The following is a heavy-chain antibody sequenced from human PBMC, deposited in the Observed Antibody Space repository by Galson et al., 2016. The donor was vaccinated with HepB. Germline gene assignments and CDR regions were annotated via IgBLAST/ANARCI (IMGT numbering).Heavy chain of an antibody. CDR3: VRDKSSWNLGKCYYYGLDV. D-gene: IGHD2-15*01. Sequence: SLRLSCAASGFTFNTYAMHWVRQAPGKGLEWVALISYDGTDKYYADSVKGRFTISRDKSNNTMYVQMNSLRADDTAVYYCVRDKSSWNLGKCYYYGLDVWGHGTRVTVSS. CDR2: ISYDGTDK. CDR1: GFTFNTYA. J-gene: IGHJ6*02. V-gene: IGHV3-30*04.